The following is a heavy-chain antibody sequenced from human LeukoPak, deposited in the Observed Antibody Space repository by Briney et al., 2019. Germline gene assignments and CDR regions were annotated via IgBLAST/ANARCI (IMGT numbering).Heavy chain of an antibody. D-gene: IGHD2-2*01. J-gene: IGHJ5*02. CDR2: INHSGST. CDR1: GGSFSGYY. CDR3: ARGSDKLAPDIVVVPAAPPHSGWFDP. V-gene: IGHV4-34*01. Sequence: PSETLSLTCAVYGGSFSGYYWSWIRQPPGKGLEWIGEINHSGSTNYNPSLKSRVTISVDTSKNQFSLKLSSVTAADTAVYYCARGSDKLAPDIVVVPAAPPHSGWFDPWGQGTLVTVSS.